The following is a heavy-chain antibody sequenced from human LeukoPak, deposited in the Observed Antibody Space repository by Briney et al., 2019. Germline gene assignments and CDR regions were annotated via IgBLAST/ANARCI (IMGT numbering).Heavy chain of an antibody. CDR2: INPNSGGT. CDR1: GYTFTGYY. CDR3: ARDLGSGYSNFYYMDV. D-gene: IGHD5-12*01. Sequence: ASVKVSCKAFGYTFTGYYMHWVRQAPGQGLEWMGWINPNSGGTNYAQKFQGRVTMTRDTSISTAYMELSRLRSDDTAVYYCARDLGSGYSNFYYMDVWGKGTTVTVSS. V-gene: IGHV1-2*02. J-gene: IGHJ6*03.